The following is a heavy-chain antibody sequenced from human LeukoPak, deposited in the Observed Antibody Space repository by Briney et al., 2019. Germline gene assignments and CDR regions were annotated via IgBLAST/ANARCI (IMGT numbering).Heavy chain of an antibody. Sequence: SETLSLTCAVYGGSFSGYYWSWIRQPPGKGLEWIGEINHSGSTNYNSSLKSRVTISVDTSKNQFSLKLSSVTAADTAVYYCAYSSWGPGFDYWGQGTLVTVSS. CDR1: GGSFSGYY. V-gene: IGHV4-34*01. CDR3: AYSSWGPGFDY. D-gene: IGHD6-13*01. CDR2: INHSGST. J-gene: IGHJ4*02.